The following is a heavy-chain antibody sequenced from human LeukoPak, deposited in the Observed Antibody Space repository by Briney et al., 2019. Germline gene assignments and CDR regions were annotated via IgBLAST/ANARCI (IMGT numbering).Heavy chain of an antibody. CDR2: IYYSGST. CDR3: AKSQRPRGQWELRSFDY. V-gene: IGHV4-39*01. CDR1: GGSISSSSYY. Sequence: PSETLSLTCTVSGGSISSSSYYWGWIRQPPGKGLEWIGSIYYSGSTYYNPSLKSRVTISVDTSKNQFSLKLSSVTAADTAVYYCAKSQRPRGQWELRSFDYWGQGTLVTVSS. D-gene: IGHD1-26*01. J-gene: IGHJ4*02.